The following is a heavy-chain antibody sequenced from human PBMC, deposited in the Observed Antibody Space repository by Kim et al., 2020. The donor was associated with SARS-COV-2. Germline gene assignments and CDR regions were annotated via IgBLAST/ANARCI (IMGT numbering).Heavy chain of an antibody. J-gene: IGHJ4*02. CDR2: IRSKANSYAT. Sequence: GGSLRLSCAASGFTFSGSAMHWVRQASGKGLEWVGRIRSKANSYATAYAASVKGRFTISRDDSKNTAYLQMNSLKTEDTAVYYCTRPGHYGDYDFDYWGQGTLVTVSS. CDR3: TRPGHYGDYDFDY. D-gene: IGHD4-17*01. CDR1: GFTFSGSA. V-gene: IGHV3-73*01.